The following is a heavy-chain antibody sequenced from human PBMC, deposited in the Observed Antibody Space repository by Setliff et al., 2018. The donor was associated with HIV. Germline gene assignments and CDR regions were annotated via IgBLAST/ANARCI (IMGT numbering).Heavy chain of an antibody. V-gene: IGHV3-30*02. CDR3: AKSIDPTGFFYYYMDV. D-gene: IGHD4-17*01. CDR1: GFTFSGYG. J-gene: IGHJ6*03. CDR2: IRYDGDNK. Sequence: GGSLRLSCAASGFTFSGYGMYWVRQAPGKGLEWVAFIRYDGDNKYYADSVKGRFTISRDNSKNTLYLQMNSLRAKDAAVYYCAKSIDPTGFFYYYMDVWGKGTTVTVSS.